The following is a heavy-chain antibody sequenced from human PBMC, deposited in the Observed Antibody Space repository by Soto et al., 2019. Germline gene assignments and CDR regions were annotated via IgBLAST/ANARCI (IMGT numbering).Heavy chain of an antibody. J-gene: IGHJ3*02. Sequence: EVQLLESGGGLVQPGGSLRLSCVASGFTFSTYAMSWVRQAPGKGLEWVSTISGSGDSTYYADSVKGRFTISRDNSKNTRYLRVNSLRAEDTAKDYCAKGGDRSSWYPEGMGAFDIWGQGTMGTVSS. CDR2: ISGSGDST. CDR1: GFTFSTYA. CDR3: AKGGDRSSWYPEGMGAFDI. D-gene: IGHD6-13*01. V-gene: IGHV3-23*01.